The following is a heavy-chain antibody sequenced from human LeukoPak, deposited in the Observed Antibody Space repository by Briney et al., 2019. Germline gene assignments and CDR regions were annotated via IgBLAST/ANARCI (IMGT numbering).Heavy chain of an antibody. D-gene: IGHD5-24*01. CDR3: VGRLKSRDGYKGGAFDI. CDR1: GGSISSYY. CDR2: IYYSGST. Sequence: PSETLSLTCTVSGGSISSYYWSWIRQPPGKGLEWIGYIYYSGSTNYNPSLKSRVTISVDTSKNQFSLKLSSVTAADTAVYYCVGRLKSRDGYKGGAFDIWGQGTMVTVSS. V-gene: IGHV4-59*01. J-gene: IGHJ3*02.